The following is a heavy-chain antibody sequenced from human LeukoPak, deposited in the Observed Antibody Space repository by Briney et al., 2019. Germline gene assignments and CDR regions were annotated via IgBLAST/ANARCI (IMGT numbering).Heavy chain of an antibody. CDR3: ASLPGGEAGFKY. CDR1: GFTFSNYP. J-gene: IGHJ4*02. D-gene: IGHD2-21*01. CDR2: ISGSGATI. Sequence: GGSLRLSCTASGFTFSNYPINFVRQAPGKGLDWVSAISGSGATIYYADSVKGRFTISRDNSKNTLYLQMNSLRAEDTAVYYCASLPGGEAGFKYWGQGTLVTASS. V-gene: IGHV3-23*01.